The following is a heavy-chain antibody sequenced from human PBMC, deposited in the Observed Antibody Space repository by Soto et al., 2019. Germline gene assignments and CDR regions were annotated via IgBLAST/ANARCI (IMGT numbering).Heavy chain of an antibody. CDR3: ARQSYWFDP. D-gene: IGHD3-16*01. J-gene: IGHJ5*02. CDR1: GGSISSYY. CDR2: IYYSGST. Sequence: QVQLQESDPGLVKPSETLSLTCTVSGGSISSYYWSWIRQPPGKGLEWIGYIYYSGSTNYNPSLKSRVTISVDTSKNQFSLKLSSVTAADTAVYCCARQSYWFDPWGQGTLVTVSS. V-gene: IGHV4-59*08.